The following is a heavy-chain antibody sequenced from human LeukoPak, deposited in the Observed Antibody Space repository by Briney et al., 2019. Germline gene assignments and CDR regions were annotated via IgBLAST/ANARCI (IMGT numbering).Heavy chain of an antibody. V-gene: IGHV1-46*01. CDR1: GYTFTSYY. J-gene: IGHJ4*02. CDR2: INPSGGGT. CDR3: ARDPSGSWQWFDY. D-gene: IGHD1-26*01. Sequence: GASVKVSCKASGYTFTSYYIHWVRQAPGQGLEWMGVINPSGGGTSYAQKFQGRVTMTRDTSTSTVYMDLRSLRSEDTAVYYCARDPSGSWQWFDYWGQGTLVTVSS.